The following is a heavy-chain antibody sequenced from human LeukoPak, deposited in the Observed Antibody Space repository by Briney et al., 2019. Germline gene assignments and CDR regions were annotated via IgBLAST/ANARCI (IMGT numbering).Heavy chain of an antibody. CDR2: MNPNSGNA. Sequence: ASVKVSCKASGYTFTSYDINWVRQAPGQGLEWMGWMNPNSGNAGYAQNFQGRVTMTRNTSISTAYMELSSLRSEDTAVYYCAREYYDILTGRIYYYYGMDVWGQGTTVTVSS. J-gene: IGHJ6*02. CDR1: GYTFTSYD. V-gene: IGHV1-8*01. CDR3: AREYYDILTGRIYYYYGMDV. D-gene: IGHD3-9*01.